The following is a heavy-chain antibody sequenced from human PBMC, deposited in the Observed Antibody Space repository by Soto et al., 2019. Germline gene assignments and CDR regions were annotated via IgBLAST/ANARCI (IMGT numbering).Heavy chain of an antibody. V-gene: IGHV4-4*07. CDR3: ARGQRFSDWFDP. CDR1: GGTISGYY. Sequence: SETLSLTCSVSGGTISGYYWTWIRQPAGKGLEWIGRIYSSGNTKYNPSLQSRVTMSLDTSNNQFSLRPTSVTAADTAVYYCARGQRFSDWFDPWGQGTLVTVSS. CDR2: IYSSGNT. D-gene: IGHD3-3*01. J-gene: IGHJ5*02.